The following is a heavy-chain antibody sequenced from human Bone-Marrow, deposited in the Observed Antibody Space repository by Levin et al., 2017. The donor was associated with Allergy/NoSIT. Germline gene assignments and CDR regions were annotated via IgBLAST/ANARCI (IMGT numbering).Heavy chain of an antibody. CDR2: INPNSGGT. Sequence: ASVKVSCKASGYTFTGYYMHWVRQAPGQGLEWMGRINPNSGGTNYAQKFQGRVTMTRDTSISTAYMELSRLRSDDTAVYYCARGLDMVQGAGYCFWGQGTLVTVSS. V-gene: IGHV1-2*06. D-gene: IGHD3-10*01. J-gene: IGHJ4*02. CDR3: ARGLDMVQGAGYCF. CDR1: GYTFTGYY.